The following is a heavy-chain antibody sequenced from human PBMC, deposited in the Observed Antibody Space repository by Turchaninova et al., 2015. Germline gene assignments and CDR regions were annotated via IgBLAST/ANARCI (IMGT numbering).Heavy chain of an antibody. J-gene: IGHJ5*02. CDR3: ARGYSSGSNWFDP. Sequence: QVQLVQSGAEVKKPGASVKVSCKASGYTFTTYYLHWVRQAPGQGLAWVGKINPSGGSTTYAQKFQARVTRNRDTSTSTVDMDRNSLRSEETAVYFCARGYSSGSNWFDPWGQGTLVTVSS. V-gene: IGHV1-46*01. D-gene: IGHD6-19*01. CDR2: INPSGGST. CDR1: GYTFTTYY.